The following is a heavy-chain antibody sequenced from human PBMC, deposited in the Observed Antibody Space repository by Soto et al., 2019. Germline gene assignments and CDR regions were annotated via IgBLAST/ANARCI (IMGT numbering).Heavy chain of an antibody. D-gene: IGHD3-3*01. V-gene: IGHV3-23*01. Sequence: GGSLRLSCAASGFTFSSYAMSWVRQAPGKGLEWVSAISGSGGSTYYADSVKGRFTISRDNSKNTLCLQMNSLRAEDTAVYYCAKEAVWSGYYTHSQMDVWGEGTTVTVSS. J-gene: IGHJ6*04. CDR2: ISGSGGST. CDR1: GFTFSSYA. CDR3: AKEAVWSGYYTHSQMDV.